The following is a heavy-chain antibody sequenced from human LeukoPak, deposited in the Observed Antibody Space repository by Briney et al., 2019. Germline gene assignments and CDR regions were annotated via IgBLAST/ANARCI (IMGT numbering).Heavy chain of an antibody. CDR3: ARDFSASGWYGDAFDI. Sequence: ASVKVSCKASGYTFTSYGISWVRQAPGQGLEWMGWISAYNGNTNYAQKLQGRVTMTTDTSTSTAYMELRSLRSDDTAVYYCARDFSASGWYGDAFDIWGQGTMVTVSS. CDR1: GYTFTSYG. CDR2: ISAYNGNT. J-gene: IGHJ3*02. V-gene: IGHV1-18*01. D-gene: IGHD6-19*01.